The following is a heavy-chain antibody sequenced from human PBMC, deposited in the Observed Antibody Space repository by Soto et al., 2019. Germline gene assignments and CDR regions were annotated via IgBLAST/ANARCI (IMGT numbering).Heavy chain of an antibody. CDR3: SRGRSATSDDY. V-gene: IGHV4-4*02. Sequence: QVQLQESGPGLLKPSETLSLTCAVSGGSITTSHWWLWVRQHPGKGLEWIAEIQHTGSTNYNPSLRSIVTISIDKAMNQFSLKVISVTAADTAVYYCSRGRSATSDDYWGQGTLVTVSS. CDR2: IQHTGST. D-gene: IGHD6-6*01. J-gene: IGHJ4*02. CDR1: GGSITTSHW.